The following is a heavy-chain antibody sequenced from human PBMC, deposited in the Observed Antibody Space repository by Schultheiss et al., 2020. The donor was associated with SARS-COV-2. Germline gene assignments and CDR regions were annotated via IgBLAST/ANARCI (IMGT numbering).Heavy chain of an antibody. CDR2: IYYSGST. CDR3: AREGSSVGGTDY. V-gene: IGHV4-31*03. CDR1: GGSISSGGYY. Sequence: LRLSCTVSGGSISSGGYYWSWIRQHPGKGLEWIGYIYYSGSTYYNPSLKSRVTISVDTSKNQFSLKLSSVTAADTAVYYCAREGSSVGGTDYWGQGTLVTVSS. D-gene: IGHD1-1*01. J-gene: IGHJ4*02.